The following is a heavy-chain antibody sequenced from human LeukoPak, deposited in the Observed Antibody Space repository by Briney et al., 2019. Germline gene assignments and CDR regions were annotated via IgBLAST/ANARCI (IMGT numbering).Heavy chain of an antibody. CDR3: ARGGNDFWSGYSVNYYMDV. J-gene: IGHJ6*03. D-gene: IGHD3-3*01. Sequence: ASVTVSCKASGYTFTGYYRHWVRQAPGQGLEWMGWINPNSGGTNYAQKFQGRVTMTRDTSISTAYMELSRLRSDDTAVYYCARGGNDFWSGYSVNYYMDVWGKGTTVTVSS. V-gene: IGHV1-2*02. CDR1: GYTFTGYY. CDR2: INPNSGGT.